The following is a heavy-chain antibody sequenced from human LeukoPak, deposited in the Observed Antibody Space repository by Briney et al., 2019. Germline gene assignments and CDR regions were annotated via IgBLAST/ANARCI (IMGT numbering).Heavy chain of an antibody. CDR1: GGSISSYY. V-gene: IGHV4-59*01. D-gene: IGHD2-2*02. CDR3: ARGTLYCSSTSCYRRLDY. Sequence: SETLSLTCTVSGGSISSYYWSWLRQPPGKGLEWIGYIYYSGSTNYNPSLKSRVTISVDTSKNQFSLELSSVTAADTAVYYCARGTLYCSSTSCYRRLDYWGQGTLVTASS. J-gene: IGHJ4*02. CDR2: IYYSGST.